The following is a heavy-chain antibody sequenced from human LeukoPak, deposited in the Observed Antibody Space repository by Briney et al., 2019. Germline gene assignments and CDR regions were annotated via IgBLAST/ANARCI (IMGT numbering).Heavy chain of an antibody. CDR2: ISSSSSYI. J-gene: IGHJ4*02. CDR1: GFTFSSYA. CDR3: ARNWNYVSPFDY. V-gene: IGHV3-21*01. D-gene: IGHD1-7*01. Sequence: GGSLRLSCAASGFTFSSYAMNWVRQAPGKGLEWVSSISSSSSYIYYADSVKGRFTISRDNAKNSLYLQMNSLRAEDTAVYYCARNWNYVSPFDYWGQGTLVTVSS.